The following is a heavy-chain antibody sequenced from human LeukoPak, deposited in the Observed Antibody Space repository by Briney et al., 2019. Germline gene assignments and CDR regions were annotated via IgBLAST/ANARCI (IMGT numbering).Heavy chain of an antibody. Sequence: SETLSLTCAVYGGSFSGYYWSWIRQPPGKGLEWIGEINHSGSTNYNPSLKSRVTISVDTSKNQFSLKLSSATAADTAVYYCAPCVVNWFDPWGQGTLVTVSS. CDR3: APCVVNWFDP. CDR2: INHSGST. D-gene: IGHD2-15*01. CDR1: GGSFSGYY. V-gene: IGHV4-34*01. J-gene: IGHJ5*02.